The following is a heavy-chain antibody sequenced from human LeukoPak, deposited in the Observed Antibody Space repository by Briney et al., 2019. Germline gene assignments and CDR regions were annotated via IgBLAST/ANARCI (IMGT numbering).Heavy chain of an antibody. CDR3: ARGYSSSWLDY. Sequence: GSSVKVSCKASGYTFTAFYMHWVRQAPGQGLEWMGQTNPNSGGTKYAQKFQGRVTMTTDTSINTAYLELSRLRSDDTAVYYCARGYSSSWLDYWGQGTLVTVSS. CDR2: TNPNSGGT. V-gene: IGHV1-2*06. CDR1: GYTFTAFY. D-gene: IGHD6-13*01. J-gene: IGHJ4*02.